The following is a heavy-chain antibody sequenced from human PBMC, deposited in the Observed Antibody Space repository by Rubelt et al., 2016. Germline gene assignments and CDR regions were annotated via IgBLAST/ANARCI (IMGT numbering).Heavy chain of an antibody. J-gene: IGHJ4*02. D-gene: IGHD3-22*01. CDR3: ARDPLHSGYYYVY. V-gene: IGHV1-18*01. CDR2: SSTSNGDT. Sequence: QVHVVQSGAEVKRPGASVTVSCKTSGYTFTNYGVSWVRQAPGQGLEWVGWSSTSNGDTNFGQKFQPRVSMTTDTSTNTAYMELRSLRSDDTAVYYCARDPLHSGYYYVYWGQGTLVTVSS. CDR1: GYTFTNYG.